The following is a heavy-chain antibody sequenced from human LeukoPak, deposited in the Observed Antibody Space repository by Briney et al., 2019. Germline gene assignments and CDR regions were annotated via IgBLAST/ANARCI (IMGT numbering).Heavy chain of an antibody. CDR2: ITTSDGNT. CDR3: ARDLTSSGWRYYYYYGMDV. D-gene: IGHD6-19*01. CDR1: GFTFSSYT. V-gene: IGHV3-23*01. J-gene: IGHJ6*02. Sequence: PGGSLRLSCAASGFTFSSYTMSWVRQAPGKGLEWVSTITTSDGNTYYADSVKGRFTVSRDNSKNTLYLQMNSLRAEDTAVYYCARDLTSSGWRYYYYYGMDVWGQGTTVTVSS.